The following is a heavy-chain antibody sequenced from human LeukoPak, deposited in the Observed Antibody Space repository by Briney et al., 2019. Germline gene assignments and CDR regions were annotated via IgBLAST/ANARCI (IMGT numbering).Heavy chain of an antibody. V-gene: IGHV1-69*02. J-gene: IGHJ4*02. CDR2: IIPILGIA. D-gene: IGHD1-26*01. Sequence: GSSVKVSCKTSGGTFSSYTISWVRQAPGQGHEWMGRIIPILGIANYAQKFQGRVTITADKSTSTAYMELSSLRSEDTAVYYCASRVGATRDYWGQGTLVTVSS. CDR1: GGTFSSYT. CDR3: ASRVGATRDY.